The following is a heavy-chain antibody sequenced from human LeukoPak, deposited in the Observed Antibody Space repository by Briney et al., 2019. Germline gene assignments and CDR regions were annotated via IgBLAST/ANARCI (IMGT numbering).Heavy chain of an antibody. D-gene: IGHD1-26*01. CDR3: ANINGGSYRGTDY. V-gene: IGHV3-23*01. CDR2: ISGSGGST. J-gene: IGHJ4*02. Sequence: PGGSLRLSCAASGFTFSSYAMSWVRQAPGKGLEWVSAISGSGGSTYYADSVKGRFTISRGNSKNTLYLQMNSLRAEDTAVYYCANINGGSYRGTDYWGQGTLVTVSS. CDR1: GFTFSSYA.